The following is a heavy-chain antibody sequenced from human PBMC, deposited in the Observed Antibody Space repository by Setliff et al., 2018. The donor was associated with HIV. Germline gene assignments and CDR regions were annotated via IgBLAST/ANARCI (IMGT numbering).Heavy chain of an antibody. J-gene: IGHJ3*02. Sequence: PGGSLRLSCATSGFTFRNYWMSWVRQAPGKGLEWVANIKQDGSEEYYVDSVKGRFTISRDNAKNSLYLQMNSLRVEDTAVYYCTRSLGDTVLGNKDYAFDNWGQGTTVTVSS. CDR1: GFTFRNYW. CDR3: TRSLGDTVLGNKDYAFDN. V-gene: IGHV3-7*01. CDR2: IKQDGSEE. D-gene: IGHD5-18*01.